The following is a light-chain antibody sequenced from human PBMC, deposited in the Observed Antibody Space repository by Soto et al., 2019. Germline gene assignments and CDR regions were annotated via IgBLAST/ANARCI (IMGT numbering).Light chain of an antibody. V-gene: IGLV2-11*01. J-gene: IGLJ2*01. Sequence: QSALTQPRSVSGSPGQSVTISCTGTSSDVGGYNFVSWYQQHPGKVPKLVIYDVTERPSGVPDRFSGSKSGNTASPTISGLQAEDEADYYCCSYAGSYTLFGGGTKLTVL. CDR1: SSDVGGYNF. CDR3: CSYAGSYTL. CDR2: DVT.